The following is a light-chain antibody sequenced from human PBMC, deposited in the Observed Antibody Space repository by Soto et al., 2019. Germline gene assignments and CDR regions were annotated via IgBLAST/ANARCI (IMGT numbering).Light chain of an antibody. J-gene: IGKJ1*01. V-gene: IGKV3-15*01. Sequence: EIVMTQSPATLSVSPGGRATLFFRASQSISDTLAWYQQKPGQAPRLLIHGASTRAPGFPARFSGSGSGTDFTLTISSLQSEDFAVYYCQQYDNWPWTFGQGTKVDIK. CDR3: QQYDNWPWT. CDR2: GAS. CDR1: QSISDT.